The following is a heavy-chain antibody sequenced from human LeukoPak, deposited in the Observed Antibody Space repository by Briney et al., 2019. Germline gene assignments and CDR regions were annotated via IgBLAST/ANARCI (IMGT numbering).Heavy chain of an antibody. Sequence: QPGGSLRLSCTASGFTFKNYGMNWVRQAPGKGLEWVSSITDTGGGTYYADSVKGRITISRDNSKNTLYLQMKSVRAEDTAVYYCAKRVDYSSSSGGYFDYWGQGILVTVSS. CDR2: ITDTGGGT. CDR1: GFTFKNYG. J-gene: IGHJ4*02. D-gene: IGHD6-6*01. V-gene: IGHV3-23*01. CDR3: AKRVDYSSSSGGYFDY.